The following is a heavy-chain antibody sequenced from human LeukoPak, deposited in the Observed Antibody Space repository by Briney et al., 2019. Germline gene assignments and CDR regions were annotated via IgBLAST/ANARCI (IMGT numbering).Heavy chain of an antibody. V-gene: IGHV1-69*01. CDR1: GGTFSSYA. CDR3: ARKGGVVTLGHDAFDI. J-gene: IGHJ3*02. Sequence: SVKVSCKASGGTFSSYAISWVRQAPGQGLEWMGGIIPIFGTANYAQKFQGRVTITADESTSTAYMELSSLRSEDTAVYYCARKGGVVTLGHDAFDIWGQGTMVTVSS. CDR2: IIPIFGTA. D-gene: IGHD3-3*01.